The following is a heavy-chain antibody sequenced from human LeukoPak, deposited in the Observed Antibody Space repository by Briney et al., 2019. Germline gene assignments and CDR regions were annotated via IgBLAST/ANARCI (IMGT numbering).Heavy chain of an antibody. J-gene: IGHJ4*02. CDR2: IYYSGST. Sequence: SETLSLTCTVSGGSISSYYWSWIRQPPGKGLESIGYIYYSGSTNYNPSLKSRVTISVDTSKNQFSLKLSSVTAADTAVYYCARHPSYYDRIDYWGQGTLVTVSS. V-gene: IGHV4-59*08. D-gene: IGHD3-22*01. CDR3: ARHPSYYDRIDY. CDR1: GGSISSYY.